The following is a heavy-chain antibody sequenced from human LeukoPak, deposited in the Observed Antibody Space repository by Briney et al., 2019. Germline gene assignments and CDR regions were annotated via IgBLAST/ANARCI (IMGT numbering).Heavy chain of an antibody. D-gene: IGHD2-2*01. CDR3: ARSAPAAPYDY. J-gene: IGHJ4*02. V-gene: IGHV3-33*01. Sequence: PGGSLRLSCAASGFTFSSYGMHWVRQAPGKGLEWVAVIWYDGSNKYYADSVKGRFTISRDNSKNTLYLQMNSLRAEDTAVYYCARSAPAAPYDYWGQGTLVTVSS. CDR1: GFTFSSYG. CDR2: IWYDGSNK.